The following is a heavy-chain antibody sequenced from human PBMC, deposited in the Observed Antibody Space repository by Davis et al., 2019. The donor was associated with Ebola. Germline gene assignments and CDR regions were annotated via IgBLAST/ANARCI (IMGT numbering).Heavy chain of an antibody. V-gene: IGHV3-48*04. CDR2: ISSSGSTI. D-gene: IGHD4-17*01. J-gene: IGHJ6*02. CDR1: GFTFSSYW. CDR3: ARVYGDYYYYGMDV. Sequence: PGGSLRLSCAASGFTFSSYWMNWVRQAPGKGLEWVSYISSSGSTIYYADSVKGRFTISRDNAKNSLYLQMNSLRVEDTAVYYCARVYGDYYYYGMDVWGQGTTVTVSS.